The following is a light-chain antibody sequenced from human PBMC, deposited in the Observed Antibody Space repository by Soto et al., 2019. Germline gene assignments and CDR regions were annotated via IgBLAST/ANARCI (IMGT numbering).Light chain of an antibody. Sequence: EIVLTQSPGTLSLSPGESGTLSCRAGQTMSSSSLAWYQQKPGQAPRLLIYGASNRAYGIHDRFSGGGSGTDFTLTISRLEPEDFAVYYCHQYGSSPLTFGGGTQVEI. CDR2: GAS. J-gene: IGKJ4*01. V-gene: IGKV3-20*01. CDR3: HQYGSSPLT. CDR1: QTMSSSS.